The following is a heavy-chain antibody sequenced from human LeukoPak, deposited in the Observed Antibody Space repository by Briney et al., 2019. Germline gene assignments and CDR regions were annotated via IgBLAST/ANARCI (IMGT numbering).Heavy chain of an antibody. D-gene: IGHD6-13*01. CDR1: GFTFSSYA. CDR2: ISVSGGST. CDR3: AKEPPGIAAAGWVFDY. V-gene: IGHV3-23*01. Sequence: PGGSLRLSCAASGFTFSSYAMSWVRQAPGKGLEWVSAISVSGGSTYYADSVKGRFTISRDNSKNTLYLQMNSLRAEDTAVYYCAKEPPGIAAAGWVFDYWGQGTLVTVSS. J-gene: IGHJ4*02.